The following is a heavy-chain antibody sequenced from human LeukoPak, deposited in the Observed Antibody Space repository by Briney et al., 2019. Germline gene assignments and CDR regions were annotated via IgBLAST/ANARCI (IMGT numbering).Heavy chain of an antibody. Sequence: SETLSLTCSVSGGAIITSGNCWVWIRQPPGTGLERIGRVENTGRTYYNASFNSRVTISIDTSNDQFSLRLDSVTAADTAMYYCARQEAYGPSGYDVINRWGQGTLVTVSS. V-gene: IGHV4-39*01. D-gene: IGHD5-12*01. CDR2: VENTGRT. CDR3: ARQEAYGPSGYDVINR. J-gene: IGHJ5*02. CDR1: GGAIITSGNC.